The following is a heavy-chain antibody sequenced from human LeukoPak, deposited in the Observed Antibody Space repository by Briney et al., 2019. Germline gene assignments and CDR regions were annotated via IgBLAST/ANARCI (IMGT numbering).Heavy chain of an antibody. CDR3: AKGSVVVVPAASDDY. CDR2: SGSGGST. V-gene: IGHV3-23*01. D-gene: IGHD2-2*01. CDR1: GFTFSSYA. Sequence: GGSLRLSCAASGFTFSSYAMNWVRQAPGKGLEWVSISGSGGSTYYADSVKGRFTISRDNSKNTLYLQMNSLRAEDTAVYYCAKGSVVVVPAASDDYWGQGTLVTVSS. J-gene: IGHJ4*02.